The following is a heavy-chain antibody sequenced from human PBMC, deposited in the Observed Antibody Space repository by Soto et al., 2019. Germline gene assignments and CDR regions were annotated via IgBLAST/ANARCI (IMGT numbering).Heavy chain of an antibody. D-gene: IGHD3-16*01. V-gene: IGHV1-24*01. Sequence: GASVKVSCKVSGYTLTELSMHWVRQAPGKGLEWMGGFDPEDGETIYAQKFQGRVTMTEDTSTDTAYMELSSLRSEDTAVYYCATDSPAWGSNYFDYWGQGTLVTVSS. J-gene: IGHJ4*02. CDR1: GYTLTELS. CDR3: ATDSPAWGSNYFDY. CDR2: FDPEDGET.